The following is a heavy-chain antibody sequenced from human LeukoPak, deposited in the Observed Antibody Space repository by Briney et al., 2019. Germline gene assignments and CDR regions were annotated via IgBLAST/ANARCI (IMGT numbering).Heavy chain of an antibody. CDR1: GGSISSCTYY. CDR3: AKDGWGSGSYVVWFDP. CDR2: IYSSGST. D-gene: IGHD3-10*01. Sequence: SETLSLTCTVSGGSISSCTYYWSWIRQPAGKGLEWIGRIYSSGSTSFNPSLTSRVTISVDSSKNQFSLKLTSVSAAGTAVYYRAKDGWGSGSYVVWFDPWGQGTLVTVSS. V-gene: IGHV4-61*02. J-gene: IGHJ5*02.